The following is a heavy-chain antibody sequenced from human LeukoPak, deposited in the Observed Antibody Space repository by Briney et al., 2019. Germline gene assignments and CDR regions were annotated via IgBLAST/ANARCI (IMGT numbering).Heavy chain of an antibody. Sequence: PGGSLRLSCAASGFISSNYWMTWVRQAPGKGLEGVANIKPDGSEKSYVDSVKGRFTISRDNAKNSLYLQMNSLRVEDTAVYHCASQPAVVDLDYWGQGTLVTVSS. D-gene: IGHD2-2*01. CDR2: IKPDGSEK. CDR3: ASQPAVVDLDY. V-gene: IGHV3-7*01. J-gene: IGHJ4*02. CDR1: GFISSNYW.